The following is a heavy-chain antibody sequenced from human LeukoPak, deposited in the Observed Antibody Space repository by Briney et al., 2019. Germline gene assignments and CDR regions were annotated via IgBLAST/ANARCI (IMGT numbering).Heavy chain of an antibody. D-gene: IGHD3-10*01. CDR2: IYYSGST. V-gene: IGHV4-59*01. CDR3: ARGGSGQNYYASGSYYSLSAFDI. J-gene: IGHJ3*02. Sequence: PSETLSLTCTVSGGSISSYYWSWIRQPPGKGLEWIGYIYYSGSTNYNPSLKSRVTISVDTSKNQFSLKLSSVTAADTAVYYCARGGSGQNYYASGSYYSLSAFDIWGQGTMVTVSS. CDR1: GGSISSYY.